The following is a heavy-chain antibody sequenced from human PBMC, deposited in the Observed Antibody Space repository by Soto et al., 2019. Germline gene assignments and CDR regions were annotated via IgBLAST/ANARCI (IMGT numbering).Heavy chain of an antibody. V-gene: IGHV1-2*04. D-gene: IGHD2-2*01. CDR1: GYTFTGYY. CDR2: INPNSGGT. CDR3: ARGDIVVVPAAARDYCYGMDV. J-gene: IGHJ6*02. Sequence: ASVKVSCKASGYTFTGYYMHWVRQAPGQGLEWMGWINPNSGGTNYAQKFQGWVTMTRDTSISTAYMELSRLRSDDTAVYYCARGDIVVVPAAARDYCYGMDVWGQGTTVTVSS.